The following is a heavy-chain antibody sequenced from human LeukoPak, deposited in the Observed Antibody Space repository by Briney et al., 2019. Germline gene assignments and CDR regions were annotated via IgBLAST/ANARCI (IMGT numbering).Heavy chain of an antibody. V-gene: IGHV3-21*01. D-gene: IGHD4-17*01. J-gene: IGHJ4*02. CDR2: ISSSSSYI. Sequence: GGSLRLSCAASGFTFSSYSMNWVRQAPGKGLEWVSSISSSSSYIYYADSVKGRFTISRDNAKNSLYLQMNSLRAEDTAVYYCARAIYGDYVLDYWGQGTLLTVSS. CDR3: ARAIYGDYVLDY. CDR1: GFTFSSYS.